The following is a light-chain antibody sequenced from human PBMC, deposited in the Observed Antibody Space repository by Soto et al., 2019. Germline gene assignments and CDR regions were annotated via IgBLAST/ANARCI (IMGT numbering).Light chain of an antibody. CDR3: QQYNNWPRT. Sequence: EIVLTQSPDTLSLSPGEGATLSCRATQSVSSSSLAWYQQKPGQAPRLLIYGASSRASGIPDRFGGSGSGTDFTLTINRLEPEDFAVYYCQQYNNWPRTFGQGTKVEIK. CDR2: GAS. V-gene: IGKV3-20*01. CDR1: QSVSSSS. J-gene: IGKJ1*01.